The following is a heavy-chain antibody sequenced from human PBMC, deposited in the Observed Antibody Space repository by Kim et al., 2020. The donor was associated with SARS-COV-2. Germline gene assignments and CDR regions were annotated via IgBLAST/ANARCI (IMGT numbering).Heavy chain of an antibody. CDR3: ARASGNLRYFDWLGLDY. CDR2: INTNTGNP. D-gene: IGHD3-9*01. Sequence: ASVKVSCKASGYTFTSYAMNWVRQAPGQGLEWMGWINTNTGNPTYAQGFTGRFVFSLDTSVSTAYLQISSLKAEDTAVYYCARASGNLRYFDWLGLDYWGQGTLVTVSS. J-gene: IGHJ4*02. V-gene: IGHV7-4-1*02. CDR1: GYTFTSYA.